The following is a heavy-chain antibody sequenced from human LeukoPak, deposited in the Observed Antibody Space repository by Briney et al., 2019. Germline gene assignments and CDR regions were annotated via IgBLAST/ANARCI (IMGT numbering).Heavy chain of an antibody. J-gene: IGHJ4*02. CDR1: GFTFDDCA. CDR2: ISADGGGT. D-gene: IGHD6-19*01. CDR3: ATSEIGYTSGPYHPDC. Sequence: GGSLRLSCAASGFTFDDCAMYWVRQAPGKGLEWVSLISADGGGTYYADSVKGRFTISRDNSKNSLYLQMISLRTEVSALYYCATSEIGYTSGPYHPDCWGQGTLVTVPS. V-gene: IGHV3-43*02.